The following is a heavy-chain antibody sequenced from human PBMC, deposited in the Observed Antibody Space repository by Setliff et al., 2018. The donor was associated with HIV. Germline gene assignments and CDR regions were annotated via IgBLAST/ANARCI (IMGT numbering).Heavy chain of an antibody. D-gene: IGHD2-2*01. J-gene: IGHJ6*02. V-gene: IGHV4-39*01. CDR2: RYYSGST. CDR1: GGSISSSTYY. Sequence: PSETLSLTCTVSGGSISSSTYYWGWIRQSPGKGLEWIGSRYYSGSTYQNPSLKSRVTIPVDTSKNQFSLKLRSVTAEDTAVYSCVRSFTPPAMMVGPYGMDVWGQGTTVTVSS. CDR3: VRSFTPPAMMVGPYGMDV.